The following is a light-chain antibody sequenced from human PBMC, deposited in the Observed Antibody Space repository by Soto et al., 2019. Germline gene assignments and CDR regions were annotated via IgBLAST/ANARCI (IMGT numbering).Light chain of an antibody. Sequence: QSALTQPDSVSASPGQSITISCTGTRSDVGAYDFVSWYQQHPGEVPKLMIFDVSSRPSGVSDRFSGSKSGNTASLTISGLQAEDECDYYCSSYTSSSTHVFGSGTKVTVL. CDR2: DVS. CDR3: SSYTSSSTHV. V-gene: IGLV2-14*03. CDR1: RSDVGAYDF. J-gene: IGLJ1*01.